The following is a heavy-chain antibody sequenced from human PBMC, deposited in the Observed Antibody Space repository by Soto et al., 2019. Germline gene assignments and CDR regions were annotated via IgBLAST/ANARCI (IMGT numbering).Heavy chain of an antibody. D-gene: IGHD3-22*01. V-gene: IGHV3-33*01. CDR3: ARERGSGSHDAFDI. Sequence: QVQLVESGGGVVQPGRSLRLSCAASGFTFSSYGMHWVRQAPGKGLEWVAVIWYDGSNKYYADSVKGRFTISRDNSKNTLYLQMNSLRAEDTAVYYCARERGSGSHDAFDIWGQGTMVTASS. J-gene: IGHJ3*02. CDR2: IWYDGSNK. CDR1: GFTFSSYG.